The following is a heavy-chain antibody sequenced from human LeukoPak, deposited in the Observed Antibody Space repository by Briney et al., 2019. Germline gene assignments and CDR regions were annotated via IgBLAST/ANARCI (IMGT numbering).Heavy chain of an antibody. Sequence: ASVKVSCKASGFTFINYYMHWVRQAPGQGLEWLGIINLSGGSTHYPQKFQDRVTMTRDTSTSTVYMELSSLRSEDTAVYYCARDSGRFDVFDIWGQGTMVTVSS. CDR3: ARDSGRFDVFDI. CDR2: INLSGGST. V-gene: IGHV1-46*01. J-gene: IGHJ3*02. D-gene: IGHD3-10*01. CDR1: GFTFINYY.